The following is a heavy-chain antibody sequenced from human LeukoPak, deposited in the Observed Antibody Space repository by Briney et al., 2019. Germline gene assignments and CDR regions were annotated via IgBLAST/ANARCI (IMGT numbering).Heavy chain of an antibody. J-gene: IGHJ4*02. V-gene: IGHV3-21*01. CDR3: ARRPIVATLAYFDY. Sequence: GGSLRLSCAASGFTFSSYSMNWVRQAPGKGLEWVSSISSSSYIYYADSVKGRFTISRDNAKNSLYLQMSSLRDEDTAVYYCARRPIVATLAYFDYWGQGALVTVSS. D-gene: IGHD5-12*01. CDR2: ISSSSYI. CDR1: GFTFSSYS.